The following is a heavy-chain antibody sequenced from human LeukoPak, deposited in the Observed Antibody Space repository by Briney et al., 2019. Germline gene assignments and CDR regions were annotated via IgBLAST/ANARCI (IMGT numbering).Heavy chain of an antibody. D-gene: IGHD5-12*01. Sequence: WIRQPPGKGLEWVGFIRSKAYGGTTEYAASVKGRFTISRDDSKSIAYLQMNSLKTEDQAVYYCTVARGAFDIWGQGTMVTVSS. V-gene: IGHV3-49*02. J-gene: IGHJ3*02. CDR3: TVARGAFDI. CDR2: IRSKAYGGTT.